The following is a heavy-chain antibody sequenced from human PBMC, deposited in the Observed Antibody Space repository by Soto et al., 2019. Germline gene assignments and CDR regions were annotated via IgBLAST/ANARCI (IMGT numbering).Heavy chain of an antibody. CDR3: ARGQGRTNFDY. V-gene: IGHV4-34*01. Sequence: QVQLQQWGAGLLKPSETLSLTCAVYGGSFSGYYWSWIRQPPGKGLEWIGEINHSGSTNYNPSLKIRVTISVDTSKNQFALKLSSVTAADTAVYYCARGQGRTNFDYWGQGTLVTVSS. CDR1: GGSFSGYY. J-gene: IGHJ4*02. CDR2: INHSGST.